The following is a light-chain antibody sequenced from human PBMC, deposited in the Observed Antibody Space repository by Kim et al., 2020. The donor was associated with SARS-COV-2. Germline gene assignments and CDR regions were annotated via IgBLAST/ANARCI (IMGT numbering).Light chain of an antibody. CDR2: DVS. Sequence: PGERATLPCGDSQTIKFSQLGWYQQKPGLAPRLLIYDVSTRATGIPDRFSGSGSGTDFTLTINRLEPEDFAVYYCQQYGGSPPITFGQGTRLEIK. J-gene: IGKJ5*01. CDR3: QQYGGSPPIT. V-gene: IGKV3D-20*01. CDR1: QTIKFSQ.